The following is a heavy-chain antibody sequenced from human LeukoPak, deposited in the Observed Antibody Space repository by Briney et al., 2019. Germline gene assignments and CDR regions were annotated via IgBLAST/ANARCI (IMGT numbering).Heavy chain of an antibody. CDR1: GVSITTTNF. CDR3: SRESGPFCPFGH. J-gene: IGHJ4*02. Sequence: SETLSLTCGVSGVSITTTNFWSWVRQPPGGGLEWIGEISLAGRTRYNPSLESRVSISIDESKNHLYLNLASVTAADTAVYFCSRESGPFCPFGHWGQGTLVAVTS. D-gene: IGHD1-26*01. V-gene: IGHV4-4*02. CDR2: ISLAGRT.